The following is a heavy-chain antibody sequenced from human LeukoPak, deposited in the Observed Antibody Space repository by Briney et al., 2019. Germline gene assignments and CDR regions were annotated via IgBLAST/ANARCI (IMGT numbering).Heavy chain of an antibody. Sequence: SVKVSCKASGGTFSSYAISWVRQAPGQGPEWMGRIIPILDIANYAQKFQGRVTITADKSTSTAYMELSSLRSEDTAVYYCASSIAAAAGDAFDIWGQGTMVTVSS. V-gene: IGHV1-69*04. D-gene: IGHD6-13*01. CDR1: GGTFSSYA. J-gene: IGHJ3*02. CDR3: ASSIAAAAGDAFDI. CDR2: IIPILDIA.